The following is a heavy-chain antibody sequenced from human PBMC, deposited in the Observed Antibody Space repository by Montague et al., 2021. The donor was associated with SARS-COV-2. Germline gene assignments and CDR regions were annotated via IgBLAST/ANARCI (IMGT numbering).Heavy chain of an antibody. J-gene: IGHJ6*02. CDR2: IYYSWRT. D-gene: IGHD3-3*01. V-gene: IGHV4-59*01. CDR3: ASAGRVRFIEYGMDV. Sequence: SETLSLTCTVSGGSISSYCCCWIRQPPGKGLEWIGYIYYSWRTNXNPSLRSRVTISVDTAKKQSSLKLSSVTAADTAVYYCASAGRVRFIEYGMDVWGQGTTVTVSS. CDR1: GGSISSYC.